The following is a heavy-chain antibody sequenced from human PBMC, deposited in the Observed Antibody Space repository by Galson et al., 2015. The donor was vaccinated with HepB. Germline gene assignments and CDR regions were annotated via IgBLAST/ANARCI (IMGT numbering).Heavy chain of an antibody. V-gene: IGHV3-43*01. Sequence: SLRLSCAASGFTFDDYSMHWVRQAPGKGLEWVSLITWDGGSTYYADSVKGRFTISRDNSKNSLYLQMNSLRSEDTALYYCTKDGGYGGYDYIFSSSWYFPDYWGQGTLVTVSS. J-gene: IGHJ4*02. D-gene: IGHD5-12*01. CDR3: TKDGGYGGYDYIFSSSWYFPDY. CDR2: ITWDGGST. CDR1: GFTFDDYS.